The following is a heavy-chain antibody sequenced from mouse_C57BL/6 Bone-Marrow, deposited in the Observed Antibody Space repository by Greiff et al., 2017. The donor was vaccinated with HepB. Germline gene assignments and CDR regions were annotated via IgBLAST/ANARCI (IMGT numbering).Heavy chain of an antibody. J-gene: IGHJ3*01. CDR3: AREGALGAAY. Sequence: EVKLMDSGGGLVKPGGSLKLSCAASGFTFSSYAMSWVRQTPEKRLEWVATISDGGSYTYYPDNVKGRFTISRDNAKNNLYLQMSHLKSEDTAMYYCAREGALGAAYWGQGTLVTVSA. CDR2: ISDGGSYT. CDR1: GFTFSSYA. D-gene: IGHD4-1*01. V-gene: IGHV5-4*01.